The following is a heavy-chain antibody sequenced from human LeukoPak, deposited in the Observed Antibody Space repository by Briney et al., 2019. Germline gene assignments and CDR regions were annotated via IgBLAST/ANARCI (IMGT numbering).Heavy chain of an antibody. CDR2: ISGSGGST. J-gene: IGHJ4*02. CDR1: GFTFSSYA. Sequence: GGSLRLSCAASGFTFSSYAMSWVRQAPGKGLEWVSAISGSGGSTYYADSVKGRFTISRDNSKNTLYLQMNSLRAEDTVVYYCAKVITMIVVVSAFDYWGQGTLVTVSS. D-gene: IGHD3-22*01. CDR3: AKVITMIVVVSAFDY. V-gene: IGHV3-23*01.